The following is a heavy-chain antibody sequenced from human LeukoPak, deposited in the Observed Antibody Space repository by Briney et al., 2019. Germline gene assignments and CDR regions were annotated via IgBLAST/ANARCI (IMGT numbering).Heavy chain of an antibody. CDR3: ARSSPHCSSTSCPFDY. J-gene: IGHJ4*02. CDR2: IHPGDSDT. D-gene: IGHD2-2*01. Sequence: GESLEISCKGSGYSFTSYWIGWVSQMPGKGLEWMGIIHPGDSDTRYSPSFQGQVTISADKSISTAYLQWSSLKASDTAMYYCARSSPHCSSTSCPFDYWGQGTLVTVSS. V-gene: IGHV5-51*01. CDR1: GYSFTSYW.